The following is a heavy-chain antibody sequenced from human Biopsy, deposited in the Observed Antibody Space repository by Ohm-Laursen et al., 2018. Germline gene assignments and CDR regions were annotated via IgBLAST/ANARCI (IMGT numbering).Heavy chain of an antibody. CDR3: AKDRRAVAGYDAFDI. CDR2: ISGNSDII. CDR1: GFTFSSYA. D-gene: IGHD6-19*01. J-gene: IGHJ3*02. Sequence: SLRLSCAAAGFTFSSYAMTWFRQAPGKGLEWVSTISGNSDIIYDTDSVKGRFTISRDNAKNSLYLQMNSLRAEDTALYYCAKDRRAVAGYDAFDIWGQGTMVTVSS. V-gene: IGHV3-23*01.